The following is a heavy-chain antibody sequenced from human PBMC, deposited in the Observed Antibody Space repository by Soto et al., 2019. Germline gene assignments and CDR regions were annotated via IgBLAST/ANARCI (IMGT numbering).Heavy chain of an antibody. D-gene: IGHD2-2*02. CDR1: GGSISSGGYY. V-gene: IGHV4-39*01. CDR3: ARRNQLLYHGDDY. CDR2: IYYSGST. Sequence: PSETLSLTYTVSGGSISSGGYYWSWIRQHPGKGLEWIGSIYYSGSTYYNPSLKSRVTISVDTSKNQFSLKLSSVTAADTAVYYCARRNQLLYHGDDYWGQGTLVTVSS. J-gene: IGHJ4*02.